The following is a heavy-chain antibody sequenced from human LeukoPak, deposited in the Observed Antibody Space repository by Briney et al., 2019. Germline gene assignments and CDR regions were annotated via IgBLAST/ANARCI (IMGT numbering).Heavy chain of an antibody. CDR2: INHSGST. CDR3: ARGDYGGNPHLVYFDY. D-gene: IGHD4-23*01. V-gene: IGHV4-34*01. Sequence: KPSETLSLTCAVYGGSFSGYYWSWIRQPPGKGLEWIGEINHSGSTNYNPSLKSRVTISVDTAKNQFSLKLSSVTAADTAVYYCARGDYGGNPHLVYFDYWGQGTLVTVSS. J-gene: IGHJ4*02. CDR1: GGSFSGYY.